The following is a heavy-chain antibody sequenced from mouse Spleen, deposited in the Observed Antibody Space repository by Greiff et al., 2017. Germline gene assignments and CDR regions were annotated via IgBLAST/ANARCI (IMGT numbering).Heavy chain of an antibody. Sequence: VQLQESGPGLVQPSQSLSITCTVSGFSLTSYGVHWVRQSPGKGLEWLGVIWSGGSTDYNAAFISRLSISKDNSKSQVFFKMNSLQADDTAIYYCARKSDYGSSYYAMDYWGQGTSVTVSS. D-gene: IGHD1-1*01. CDR3: ARKSDYGSSYYAMDY. J-gene: IGHJ4*01. CDR2: IWSGGST. CDR1: GFSLTSYG. V-gene: IGHV2-2*01.